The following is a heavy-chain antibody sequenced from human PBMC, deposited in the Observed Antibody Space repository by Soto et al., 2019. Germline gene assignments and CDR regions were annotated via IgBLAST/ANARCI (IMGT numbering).Heavy chain of an antibody. CDR1: GFTVSSNY. CDR2: IYSGGST. D-gene: IGHD2-8*01. J-gene: IGHJ6*03. V-gene: IGHV3-66*01. CDR3: ARVIGTLMVLSYSMDV. Sequence: PGGSLRLSCAASGFTVSSNYMSWVRQAPGKGLEWVSVIYSGGSTYYADSVKGRFTISRDNSKNTLYLQMNSLRAEDTAVYYCARVIGTLMVLSYSMDVWGKGTTVTVSS.